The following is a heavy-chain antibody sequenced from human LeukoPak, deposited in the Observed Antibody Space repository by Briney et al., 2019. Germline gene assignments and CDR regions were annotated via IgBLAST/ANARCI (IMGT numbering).Heavy chain of an antibody. J-gene: IGHJ4*02. CDR2: IKKTGSET. Sequence: PGGSLRLSCAASGFTFSHFWMSWVRQAPGKGLEWVAYIKKTGSETYYVDSVKGRFTITRDNTRNSLFLQVYSLRAEDTAVYFCARGDGYCSGGNCYSYFDSWGQGTLVTVSS. CDR3: ARGDGYCSGGNCYSYFDS. D-gene: IGHD2-15*01. CDR1: GFTFSHFW. V-gene: IGHV3-7*01.